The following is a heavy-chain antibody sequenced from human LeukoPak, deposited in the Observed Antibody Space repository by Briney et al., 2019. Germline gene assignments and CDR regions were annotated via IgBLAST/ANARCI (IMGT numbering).Heavy chain of an antibody. V-gene: IGHV1-69*06. CDR1: GGTFSSYA. Sequence: SVKVSCKPSGGTFSSYAISWVRPAPGQGLEWMGGIIPIFGTANYAQKFQGRVTITADKSTSTAYMELSSLRSEDTAVYYCARGAPDAFDIWGQGTMVTVSS. CDR2: IIPIFGTA. J-gene: IGHJ3*02. CDR3: ARGAPDAFDI.